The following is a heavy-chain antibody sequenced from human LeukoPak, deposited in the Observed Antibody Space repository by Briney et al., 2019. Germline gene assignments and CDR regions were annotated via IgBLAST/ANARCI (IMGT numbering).Heavy chain of an antibody. CDR1: GYTFTSYY. Sequence: ASVKVSCKASGYTFTSYYMHWVRQAPGQGLEWMGIIEPSGVSTGYAQKFQGRVTMTRDTSTSTVYMELSSLRSEDTAVYYCARDHFGQGPQYFQHWGQGTLVTVSS. D-gene: IGHD3/OR15-3a*01. CDR2: IEPSGVST. J-gene: IGHJ1*01. V-gene: IGHV1-46*01. CDR3: ARDHFGQGPQYFQH.